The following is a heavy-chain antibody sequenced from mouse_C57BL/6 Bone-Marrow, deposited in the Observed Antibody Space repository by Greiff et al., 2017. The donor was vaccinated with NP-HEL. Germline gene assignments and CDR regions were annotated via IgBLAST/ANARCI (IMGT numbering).Heavy chain of an antibody. D-gene: IGHD2-4*01. V-gene: IGHV1-26*01. CDR3: ARATYYDYDGAMDF. CDR2: INPNNGGN. CDR1: GYTFTDYY. Sequence: EVQLQQSGPELVKPGASVKISCKASGYTFTDYYMNWVKQSHGKSLEWIGDINPNNGGNSYNQKFKGKATLTVDKSSSTAYMELRSLTYEDSAVYYWARATYYDYDGAMDFGGQGTSVTVSS. J-gene: IGHJ4*01.